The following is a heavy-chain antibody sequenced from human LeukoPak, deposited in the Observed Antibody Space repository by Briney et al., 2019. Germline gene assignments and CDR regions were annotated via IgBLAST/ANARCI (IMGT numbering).Heavy chain of an antibody. V-gene: IGHV3-33*06. CDR2: IWYDGTDK. Sequence: QPGRSLRLSCAASGFTFSHYVMHWVRQAPGEGLEWVAVIWYDGTDKYYANSVKGRFTISRDNSKNTLFLQMNSLRAEDTAVYYCAKDNRRFATVIRGVFEDWGQGTLVTVSS. J-gene: IGHJ4*02. CDR3: AKDNRRFATVIRGVFED. CDR1: GFTFSHYV. D-gene: IGHD3-10*01.